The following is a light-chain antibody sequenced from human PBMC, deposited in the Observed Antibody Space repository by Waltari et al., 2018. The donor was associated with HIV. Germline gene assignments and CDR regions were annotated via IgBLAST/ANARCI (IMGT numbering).Light chain of an antibody. CDR1: SNDVGSYNF. J-gene: IGLJ2*01. Sequence: QSALTQPASVSGSPGQSITISCTGTSNDVGSYNFVSWYQQHPGKAPRLVIYEVSERPSGVSNRVSGSKSGNTASLTISGLQAEDEADYSCCSYAGKSNTFLIFGGGTKLTVL. CDR3: CSYAGKSNTFLI. CDR2: EVS. V-gene: IGLV2-23*02.